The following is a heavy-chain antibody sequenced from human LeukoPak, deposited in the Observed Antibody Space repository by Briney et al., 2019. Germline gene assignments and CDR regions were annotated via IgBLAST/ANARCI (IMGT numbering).Heavy chain of an antibody. V-gene: IGHV4-38-2*01. Sequence: SETLSRTCAVSGYSISSGYYWGWIRQPPGKGLEWIGSIYHSGSTYYNPSLKSRVTISVDTSKNQFSLKLSSVTAADTAVYYCARVDTAMVTGFGWFDPWGQGTLVTVSS. CDR1: GYSISSGYY. D-gene: IGHD5-18*01. J-gene: IGHJ5*02. CDR3: ARVDTAMVTGFGWFDP. CDR2: IYHSGST.